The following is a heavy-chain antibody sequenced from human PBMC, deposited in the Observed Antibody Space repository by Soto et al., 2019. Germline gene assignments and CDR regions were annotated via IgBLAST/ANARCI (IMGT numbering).Heavy chain of an antibody. CDR3: AFGASLYSGSEFDS. CDR1: GFTFSSYW. J-gene: IGHJ4*02. V-gene: IGHV3-74*01. Sequence: PGGSLRLSGAASGFTFSSYWMHWVRQAPGKGLVWVSRINSDGSSTSYADSVKGRFTISRDNAKNTLYLQMNSLRAEDTAVYYCAFGASLYSGSEFDSWGQRTLVTVSA. D-gene: IGHD1-26*01. CDR2: INSDGSST.